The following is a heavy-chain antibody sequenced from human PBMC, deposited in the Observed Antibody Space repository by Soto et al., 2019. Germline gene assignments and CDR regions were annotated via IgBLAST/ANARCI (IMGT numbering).Heavy chain of an antibody. CDR2: ITTTSRYI. D-gene: IGHD3-10*02. CDR1: GFTFTTYD. Sequence: EVQLVESGGGLVKPGGSLRLSCAASGFTFTTYDMNWVRQAPGKGLEWVSSITTTSRYIYSADSVRGRFTISRNNAKNSLFRQMDSVRAGDTSVYDCVRSRTRPMLRRYWFDPWGQGTLVTVSS. CDR3: VRSRTRPMLRRYWFDP. J-gene: IGHJ5*02. V-gene: IGHV3-21*01.